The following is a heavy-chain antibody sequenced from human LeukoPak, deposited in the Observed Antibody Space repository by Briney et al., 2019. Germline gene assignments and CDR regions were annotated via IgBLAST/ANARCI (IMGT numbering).Heavy chain of an antibody. CDR2: IYYSGST. CDR3: ARDLVRGVHLT. J-gene: IGHJ5*02. V-gene: IGHV4-59*01. CDR1: GGSISSYY. Sequence: SETLSLTCTVSGGSISSYYWSWIRQPPGKGLEWIGYIYYSGSTNYNPSLKSRVTISVDTSKNQFSLKLSSVTAADTAVYYCARDLVRGVHLTWGQGTLVTVSS. D-gene: IGHD3-10*01.